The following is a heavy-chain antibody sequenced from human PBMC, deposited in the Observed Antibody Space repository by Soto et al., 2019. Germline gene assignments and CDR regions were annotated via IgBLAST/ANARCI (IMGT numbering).Heavy chain of an antibody. D-gene: IGHD6-19*01. V-gene: IGHV3-20*04. CDR3: ARGDIAVAVSSDF. CDR1: GFRFDEYG. CDR2: TNWDGDDT. Sequence: ESGGGVVRPGGSLRLSCAASGFRFDEYGMTWVRQAPGKGLEWVSGTNWDGDDTGYADSVKGRFTISRDNAKNSLYLQMNNLKGEDTAIYYCARGDIAVAVSSDFWGQGTLVTVSS. J-gene: IGHJ4*02.